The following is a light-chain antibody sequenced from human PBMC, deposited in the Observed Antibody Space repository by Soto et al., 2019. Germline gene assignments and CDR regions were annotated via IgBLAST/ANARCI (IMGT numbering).Light chain of an antibody. CDR1: QGISSY. CDR2: AAS. V-gene: IGKV1-8*01. CDR3: QQANSFPLT. Sequence: IRMTQSPSSLSASTGDRVTITCRASQGISSYLAWYQQKPGKAPKLLIYAASTLQSGVPSRFSGSGSGTDFTLTISSLQPEDFATYYCQQANSFPLTFGGGTKVDIK. J-gene: IGKJ4*01.